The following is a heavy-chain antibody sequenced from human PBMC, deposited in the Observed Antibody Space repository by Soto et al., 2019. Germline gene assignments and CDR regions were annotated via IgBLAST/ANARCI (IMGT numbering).Heavy chain of an antibody. J-gene: IGHJ6*03. Sequence: GASVKLSCKASGYTFTSYDMNWVRQATGQGLEWMGWMNPNSGNTGYAQKFQGRVTMTRNTSISTAYMELSSLRSEDTAVYYCARLYCSGGSCHNYYYYYMDVWGKGTTVTVSS. V-gene: IGHV1-8*01. D-gene: IGHD2-15*01. CDR2: MNPNSGNT. CDR3: ARLYCSGGSCHNYYYYYMDV. CDR1: GYTFTSYD.